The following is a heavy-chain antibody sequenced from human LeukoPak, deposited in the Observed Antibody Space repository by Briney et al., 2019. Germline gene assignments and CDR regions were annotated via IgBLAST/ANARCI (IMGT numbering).Heavy chain of an antibody. CDR2: ISYDGSNK. CDR3: ARMKQPDY. CDR1: GFTFSYHW. D-gene: IGHD6-13*01. J-gene: IGHJ4*02. Sequence: GGSLTLSCAASGFTFSYHWMTWVRQAPGKGLEWVAVISYDGSNKYYADSVKGRFTISRDNSKNTLYLQMNSLRAEDTAVYYCARMKQPDYWGQGTLVTVSS. V-gene: IGHV3-30-3*01.